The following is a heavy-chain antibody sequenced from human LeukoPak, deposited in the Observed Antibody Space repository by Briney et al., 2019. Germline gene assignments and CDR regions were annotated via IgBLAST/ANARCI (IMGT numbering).Heavy chain of an antibody. V-gene: IGHV3-30*04. CDR1: GFTFSSYA. D-gene: IGHD3-22*01. CDR3: AKGGYYVRRLDY. CDR2: ISYDGSNK. J-gene: IGHJ4*02. Sequence: PGGSLRLSCAASGFTFSSYAMHWVRQAPGKGLEWVAVISYDGSNKYYADSVKGRFTISRDNSRNTLYLQMNSLRAEDTAVYYCAKGGYYVRRLDYWGQGTLVTVSS.